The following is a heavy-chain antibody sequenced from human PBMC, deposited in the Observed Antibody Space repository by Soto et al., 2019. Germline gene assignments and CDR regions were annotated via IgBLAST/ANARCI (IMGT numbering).Heavy chain of an antibody. J-gene: IGHJ3*02. CDR2: ISSSSSTI. CDR3: ARGYYYDSSGYPTVDAFDI. Sequence: PGGSLRLSCAASGFTFSSYSMNWVRQAPGKGLVWVSYISSSSSTIYYADSVKGRFTISRDNAKNSLYLQMNSLRAEDTAVYNCARGYYYDSSGYPTVDAFDIWGQGTMVTVSS. D-gene: IGHD3-22*01. V-gene: IGHV3-48*01. CDR1: GFTFSSYS.